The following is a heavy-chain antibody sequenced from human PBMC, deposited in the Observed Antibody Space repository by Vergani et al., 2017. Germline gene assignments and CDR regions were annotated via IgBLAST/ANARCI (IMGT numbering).Heavy chain of an antibody. CDR1: GGTFSSYA. D-gene: IGHD2-15*01. CDR2: IIPIFGTA. V-gene: IGHV1-69*18. CDR3: ARDHCSGGSCYAFDI. Sequence: QVQLVQSGSELKKPGASVKVSCKASGGTFSSYAISWVRQAPGQGLEWMGRIIPIFGTANYAQKFQGRVTITADESTSTAYMELSSLRSEDTAVYYCARDHCSGGSCYAFDIWGQGTMVTVSS. J-gene: IGHJ3*02.